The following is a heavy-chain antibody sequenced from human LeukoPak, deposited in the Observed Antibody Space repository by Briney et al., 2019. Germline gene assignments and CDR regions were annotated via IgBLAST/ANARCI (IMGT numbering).Heavy chain of an antibody. CDR3: ARGQAVAATKHFDY. Sequence: SETLSLTCTVSGGSISSSSYYWGWLRQPPGKGLEWIGSIYYSGSTYYNPSLKSRVTISVDTSKNQFSLKLSSVTAADTAVYYCARGQAVAATKHFDYWGQGTLVTVSS. V-gene: IGHV4-39*01. CDR2: IYYSGST. CDR1: GGSISSSSYY. D-gene: IGHD2-15*01. J-gene: IGHJ4*02.